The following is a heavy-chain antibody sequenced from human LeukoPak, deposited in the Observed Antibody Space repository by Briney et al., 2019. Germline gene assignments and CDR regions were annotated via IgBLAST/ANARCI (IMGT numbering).Heavy chain of an antibody. Sequence: SETLSLTCTVSGGSISSYYWSWIRQPPGKGLEWIGYISYSGSINYNPSLKSRVTISVDTSKNQFSLKLTSVTAADTAVYYCARATIPGYYYYYGMDVCGQGTTVTVSS. V-gene: IGHV4-59*01. J-gene: IGHJ6*02. CDR2: ISYSGSI. CDR3: ARATIPGYYYYYGMDV. D-gene: IGHD5-24*01. CDR1: GGSISSYY.